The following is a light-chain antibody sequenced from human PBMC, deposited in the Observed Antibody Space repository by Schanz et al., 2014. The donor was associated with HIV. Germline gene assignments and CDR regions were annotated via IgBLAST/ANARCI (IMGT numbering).Light chain of an antibody. V-gene: IGLV2-14*03. J-gene: IGLJ2*01. Sequence: QSALTQPPSASGSPGQSVTISCTGTSSDVGSYNYVSSYQQHPGKAPKLMIYDVSNRPSGVSNRFSGSKSGNTASLTISGLQAEDEADYYCSSYTSSSTLDVVFGGGTKLTVL. CDR1: SSDVGSYNY. CDR2: DVS. CDR3: SSYTSSSTLDVV.